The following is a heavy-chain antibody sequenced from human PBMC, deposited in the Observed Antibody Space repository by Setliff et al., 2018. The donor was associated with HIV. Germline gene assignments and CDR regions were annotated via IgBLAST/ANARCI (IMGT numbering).Heavy chain of an antibody. CDR1: RFIFSDCY. V-gene: IGHV3-11*04. J-gene: IGHJ4*02. D-gene: IGHD3-3*01. CDR3: ARDLFRSGGYFDF. CDR2: ISIRSSI. Sequence: GGSLRLSCAASRFIFSDCYVNWVRKAPGKGLEWVSTISIRSSIYYVDSVKGRFTISRDNAKNSLCLQMNSLTAEDTGVYYCARDLFRSGGYFDFWGQGTPVTVSS.